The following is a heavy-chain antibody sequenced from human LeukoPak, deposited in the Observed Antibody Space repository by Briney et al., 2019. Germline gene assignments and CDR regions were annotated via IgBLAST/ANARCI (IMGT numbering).Heavy chain of an antibody. CDR1: GGSISSYY. Sequence: SETLSLTCTVSGGSISSYYWSWIRQPPGKGLEWIGYIYYSGSTNYNPSLKSRVTISVDTSKNQFSLKLSSVTAADTAVYYCARQGSWGLPKLVTTPYYFDYWGQGTLVTVSS. D-gene: IGHD3-9*01. CDR2: IYYSGST. V-gene: IGHV4-59*08. CDR3: ARQGSWGLPKLVTTPYYFDY. J-gene: IGHJ4*02.